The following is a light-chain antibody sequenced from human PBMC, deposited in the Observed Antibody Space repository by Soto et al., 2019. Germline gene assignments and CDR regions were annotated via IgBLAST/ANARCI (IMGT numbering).Light chain of an antibody. CDR2: KVS. Sequence: DVVLTQSPLSRPVTLGQPASISCRSNKSLVNSEGNYNLNCFQQRPGQSPRRLIYKVSNRDSRVPDRFSGSGSGTDFTLKISRVEAEDVGVYYCMQGTYWPRTFGQGTKVDIK. V-gene: IGKV2-30*01. CDR3: MQGTYWPRT. CDR1: KSLVNSEGNYN. J-gene: IGKJ1*01.